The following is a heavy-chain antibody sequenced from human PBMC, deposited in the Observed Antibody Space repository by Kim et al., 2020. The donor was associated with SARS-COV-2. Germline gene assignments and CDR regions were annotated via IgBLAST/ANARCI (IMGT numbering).Heavy chain of an antibody. V-gene: IGHV3-23*01. CDR3: AKEGLGGYYDSSGYFDY. D-gene: IGHD3-22*01. J-gene: IGHJ4*02. Sequence: GGSLRLSCAASGFTFSSYALSWVRQAPGKGLEWVSAISCSGGSTYSADSVKGRFTISRDNSKNTLYLQMNSLRAEDTAVYYCAKEGLGGYYDSSGYFDYWGQGTLVTVSS. CDR1: GFTFSSYA. CDR2: ISCSGGST.